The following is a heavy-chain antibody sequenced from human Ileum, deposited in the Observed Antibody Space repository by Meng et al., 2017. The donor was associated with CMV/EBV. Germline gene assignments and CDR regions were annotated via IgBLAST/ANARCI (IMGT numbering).Heavy chain of an antibody. CDR2: INGGNGKT. CDR3: ARIPGNGWYAAFDY. D-gene: IGHD6-19*01. J-gene: IGHJ4*02. V-gene: IGHV1-3*01. Sequence: KAFGYPFSSYALHWVRQAPGQRLEWMGWINGGNGKTEYSQKFQGRVTITRDTSANTAYMELNNLKSEDTAVYYCARIPGNGWYAAFDYWGQGTLVTVSS. CDR1: GYPFSSYA.